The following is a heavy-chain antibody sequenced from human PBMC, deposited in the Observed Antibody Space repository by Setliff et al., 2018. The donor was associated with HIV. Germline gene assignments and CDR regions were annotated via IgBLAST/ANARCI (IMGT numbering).Heavy chain of an antibody. J-gene: IGHJ6*03. CDR3: ARGRNYDSSGYGDYYYYMDV. V-gene: IGHV1-18*01. Sequence: ASVKVSCKASGYTFISYGVSWVRQAPGQGLEWMGWISVKNGNTNYAQKFQGRVTMTTDTSTSTAYMELKSLRSDDTAVYYCARGRNYDSSGYGDYYYYMDVWGKGTTVTVSS. CDR2: ISVKNGNT. CDR1: GYTFISYG. D-gene: IGHD3-22*01.